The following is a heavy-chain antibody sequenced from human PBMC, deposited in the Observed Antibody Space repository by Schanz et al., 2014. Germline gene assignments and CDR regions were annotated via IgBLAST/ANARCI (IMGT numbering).Heavy chain of an antibody. D-gene: IGHD6-13*01. CDR3: ARDGVDAAAGGNY. CDR2: INPNSGTT. Sequence: QVQLVQSGAEVKKPGASVKVSCKASGYTFTDYGVIWVRQAPGQGLEWMGWINPNSGTTNYAQKFQGRVTMTTDTSTSTAYMELRSLRSDDTAVYYCARDGVDAAAGGNYWGQGTLVTVSS. CDR1: GYTFTDYG. V-gene: IGHV1-18*01. J-gene: IGHJ4*02.